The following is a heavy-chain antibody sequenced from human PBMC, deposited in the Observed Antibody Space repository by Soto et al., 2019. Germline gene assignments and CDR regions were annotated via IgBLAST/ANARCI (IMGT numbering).Heavy chain of an antibody. Sequence: QVQLQESGPGLVKPSETLSLTCTVSGGSISSYYWSWIRQPPGKGLEWIGYIYYTGSTNYNPSLESRVTISLDTSKNQFSLNLRSVTAADTAVYYCERDLISIPGDVWGKGTTVTVSS. J-gene: IGHJ6*04. V-gene: IGHV4-59*01. D-gene: IGHD2-21*01. CDR3: ERDLISIPGDV. CDR2: IYYTGST. CDR1: GGSISSYY.